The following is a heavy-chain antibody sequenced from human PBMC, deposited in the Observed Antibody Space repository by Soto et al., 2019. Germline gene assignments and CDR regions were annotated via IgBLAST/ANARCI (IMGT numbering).Heavy chain of an antibody. CDR3: ARDSDYGDPDLFDY. V-gene: IGHV1-3*01. CDR1: GYTFTSYA. Sequence: ASVKVSCKASGYTFTSYAMHWVRQAPGQRLEWMGWINAGNGNTKYSQKFQGRVTITRDTSASTAYMELSSLRSEDTAVYYCARDSDYGDPDLFDYWGQGTLVTV. CDR2: INAGNGNT. J-gene: IGHJ4*02. D-gene: IGHD3-16*01.